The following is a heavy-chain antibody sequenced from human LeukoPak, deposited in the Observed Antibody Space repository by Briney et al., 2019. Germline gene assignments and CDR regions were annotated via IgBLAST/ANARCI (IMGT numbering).Heavy chain of an antibody. CDR1: GFTFTDAW. D-gene: IGHD4-17*01. CDR2: IKSKTDTGTI. J-gene: IGHJ1*01. V-gene: IGHV3-15*05. CDR3: STGPCDSGDRPLGELAH. Sequence: GGSLRLSCAVSGFTFTDAWMSWVRQAPGKGLEWVGRIKSKTDTGTIDYAAPVKGRFTISRDDSQSTLYLQLNSLRTEDTALYYCSTGPCDSGDRPLGELAHWGQGTLVTVSS.